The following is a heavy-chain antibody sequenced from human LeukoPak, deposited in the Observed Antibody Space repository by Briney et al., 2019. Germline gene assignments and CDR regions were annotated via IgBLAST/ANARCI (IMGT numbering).Heavy chain of an antibody. Sequence: GGSLRLSCAVSGFTVRSNYINWVRQAPGRGLEWVSVIFSGGNAYYTDSVKGRFITSKDTSKNMIYLEMNSLRVEDTSVYYCARERDWGSGDYYNGMDVWGQGTTVIVS. CDR2: IFSGGNA. V-gene: IGHV3-66*01. D-gene: IGHD7-27*01. J-gene: IGHJ6*02. CDR3: ARERDWGSGDYYNGMDV. CDR1: GFTVRSNY.